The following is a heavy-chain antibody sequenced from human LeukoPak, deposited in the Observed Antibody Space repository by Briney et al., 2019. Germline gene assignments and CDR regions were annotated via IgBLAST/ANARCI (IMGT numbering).Heavy chain of an antibody. Sequence: GGSLRLSCAASGFTFDDYAMHWVRQAPGKGLEWVSGIGWNGGGIVYADSVKGRFTISRDNAKNSLYLQMNSLGAEDTALYYCVKVTAAGFVDHWGQGTLVTVSS. CDR1: GFTFDDYA. CDR3: VKVTAAGFVDH. D-gene: IGHD6-13*01. J-gene: IGHJ4*02. CDR2: IGWNGGGI. V-gene: IGHV3-9*01.